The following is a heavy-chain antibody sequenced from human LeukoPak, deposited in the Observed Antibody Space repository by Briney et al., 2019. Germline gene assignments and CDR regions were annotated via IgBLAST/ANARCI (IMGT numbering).Heavy chain of an antibody. CDR2: ISSSGSTI. D-gene: IGHD3-10*01. CDR1: GFTFSDYY. CDR3: ARRELKEEYYYGSGSYFVDYFDY. Sequence: GGSLRLSCAASGFTFSDYYMSWIRQAPGKGLEWVSYISSSGSTIYYADSVKGLFTISRDNAKNSLYLQMNSLRAEDTAVYYCARRELKEEYYYGSGSYFVDYFDYWGQGTLVTVSS. V-gene: IGHV3-11*01. J-gene: IGHJ4*02.